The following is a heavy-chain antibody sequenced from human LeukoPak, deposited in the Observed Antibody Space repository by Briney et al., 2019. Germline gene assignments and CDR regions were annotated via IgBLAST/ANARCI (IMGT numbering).Heavy chain of an antibody. Sequence: PSETLSLTCTVSGGSISSYYWSWIRQPPGKGLEWIGSIYYSGSTYYNPSLKSRVTISVDTSKNQSSLKLSSVTAADTAVYYCARDHIAAATMDVWGKGTTVTVSS. V-gene: IGHV4-59*12. J-gene: IGHJ6*03. D-gene: IGHD6-13*01. CDR3: ARDHIAAATMDV. CDR1: GGSISSYY. CDR2: IYYSGST.